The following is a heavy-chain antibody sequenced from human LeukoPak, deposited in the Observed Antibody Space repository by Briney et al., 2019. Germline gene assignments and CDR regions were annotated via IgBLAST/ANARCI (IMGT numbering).Heavy chain of an antibody. CDR2: TCANDGKS. CDR3: AKGSSSSCYSGIDH. V-gene: IGHV3-23*02. J-gene: IGHJ5*02. CDR1: GFTFSDYA. Sequence: GGSLRLSCVASGFTFSDYAVSWVRQTPGKGLEWVSATCANDGKSYHGDSVKGRFTISRDNSRNTFYLQMNSLRADGTALYYCAKGSSSSCYSGIDHWGQGTLVIVSS. D-gene: IGHD6-13*01.